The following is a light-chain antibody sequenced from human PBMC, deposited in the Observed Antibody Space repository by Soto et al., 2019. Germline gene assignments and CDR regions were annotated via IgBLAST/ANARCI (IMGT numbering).Light chain of an antibody. CDR2: AAA. CDR1: EGISTW. Sequence: DIQMTQSPSSVSASVGDRATITCRSSEGISTWVAWYQQKPGKAPKLLIYAAASLQSGVPPRFSGSGAGTDFILPISSLQPEDFATYYCQHADSFPLITFGQGTRLDIK. CDR3: QHADSFPLIT. J-gene: IGKJ5*01. V-gene: IGKV1-12*01.